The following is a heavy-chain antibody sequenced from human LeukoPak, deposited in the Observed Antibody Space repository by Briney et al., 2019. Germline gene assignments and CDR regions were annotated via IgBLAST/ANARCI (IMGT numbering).Heavy chain of an antibody. Sequence: PSETLSLTCTVSGGSISSYYWCWIRQPPGKGLEWIGYIYYSGSTNYNPSLKSRVTISVDTSKNQFSLKLSSVTAADTAVYYCARCAVTRGYYYYYMDVWGKGTTVTVSS. D-gene: IGHD4-11*01. CDR1: GGSISSYY. CDR3: ARCAVTRGYYYYYMDV. CDR2: IYYSGST. J-gene: IGHJ6*03. V-gene: IGHV4-59*01.